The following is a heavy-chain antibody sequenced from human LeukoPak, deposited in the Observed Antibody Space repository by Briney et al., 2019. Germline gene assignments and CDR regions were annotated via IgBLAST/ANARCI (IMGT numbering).Heavy chain of an antibody. Sequence: PPETLSLTCTVSGGSISSYYWSWIRQPPGKGLEWIGYIYTSGSTNYNPSLKSRVTISVDTSKNQFSLKLSSVTAADTAVYYCARQRAWGWYFDYWGQGTLVTVSS. V-gene: IGHV4-4*09. CDR3: ARQRAWGWYFDY. CDR1: GGSISSYY. D-gene: IGHD3-16*01. J-gene: IGHJ4*02. CDR2: IYTSGST.